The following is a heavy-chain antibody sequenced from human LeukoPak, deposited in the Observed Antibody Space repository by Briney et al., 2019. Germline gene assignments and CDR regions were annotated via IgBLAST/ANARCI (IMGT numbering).Heavy chain of an antibody. CDR3: ARWGAEMTAIPY. D-gene: IGHD2-21*02. CDR2: IRNKANSYET. V-gene: IGHV3-73*01. J-gene: IGHJ4*02. CDR1: GFTFSGSA. Sequence: GGSLRLSCAASGFTFSGSAMHWVRQASGKGLEWVGRIRNKANSYETAYGASVTGRFTISRDDSKNTAYLQMNSLKTEDTAVYYCARWGAEMTAIPYWGQGTLVTSST.